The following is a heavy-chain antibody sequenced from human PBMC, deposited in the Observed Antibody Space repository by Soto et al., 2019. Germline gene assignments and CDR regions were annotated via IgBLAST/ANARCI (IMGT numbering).Heavy chain of an antibody. D-gene: IGHD3-10*01. J-gene: IGHJ6*02. Sequence: QMQLVESGGGVVQPGGSLRLSCAVSGFSFSSFGMHWVRQAPGKGLEWVAFIRDDGIKIFYGDAVKGRFTISRDNSDNTLSLQMSSLGVEDTGVCFCARHSVRYGMDVWGQGTTVTVSS. CDR1: GFSFSSFG. CDR2: IRDDGIKI. V-gene: IGHV3-30*02. CDR3: ARHSVRYGMDV.